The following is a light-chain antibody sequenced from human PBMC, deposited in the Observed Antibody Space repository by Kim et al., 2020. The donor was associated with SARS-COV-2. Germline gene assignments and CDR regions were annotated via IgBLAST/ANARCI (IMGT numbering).Light chain of an antibody. V-gene: IGKV3-20*01. CDR2: GAS. CDR3: QQYGRPPWYT. Sequence: CPGERATPSCSASQSVSSNYLAWYQQKPGQAPRRLIYGASSRATGIPDRFSGSGSETDFTRTISGLEPEDFAVYYCQQYGRPPWYTFGQGTKLEIK. CDR1: QSVSSNY. J-gene: IGKJ2*01.